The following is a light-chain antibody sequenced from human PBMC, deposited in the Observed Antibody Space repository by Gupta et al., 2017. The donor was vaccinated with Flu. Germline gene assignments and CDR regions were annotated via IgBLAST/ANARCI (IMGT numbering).Light chain of an antibody. CDR1: QDFGSD. CDR2: TAS. J-gene: IGKJ4*01. Sequence: DIQLTQSPSFLSASVGDRVTITCRASQDFGSDLAWYQQKPEKAPKLVIYTASTLESGVPSRFSGSKSGTEFTLTISSLQPEDFAGYYCQQLNSFPLTFGGGTKVEIK. CDR3: QQLNSFPLT. V-gene: IGKV1-9*01.